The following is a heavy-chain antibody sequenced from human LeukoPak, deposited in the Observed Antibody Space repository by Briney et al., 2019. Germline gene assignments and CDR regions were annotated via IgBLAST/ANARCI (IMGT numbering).Heavy chain of an antibody. Sequence: ASVKVSCKASGYTFTDYGISWVRQAPGQGLEWMGWVSAYNGKTNYVQNLQGRVTMTIDTSTSTAYMELRSLRSDDTAVYYCARDPYGSGSYYNEKFDYWGQGTLVTVSS. V-gene: IGHV1-18*01. CDR1: GYTFTDYG. D-gene: IGHD3-10*01. CDR3: ARDPYGSGSYYNEKFDY. J-gene: IGHJ4*02. CDR2: VSAYNGKT.